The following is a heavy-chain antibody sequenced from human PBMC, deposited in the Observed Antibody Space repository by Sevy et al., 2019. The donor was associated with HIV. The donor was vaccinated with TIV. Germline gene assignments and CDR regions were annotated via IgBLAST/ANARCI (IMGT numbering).Heavy chain of an antibody. V-gene: IGHV3-66*01. J-gene: IGHJ6*02. CDR1: GFTVSSNY. CDR2: IYSGGST. D-gene: IGHD1-26*01. Sequence: GGSLRLSCAASGFTVSSNYMSWVRQAPGKGLEWVSVIYSGGSTYYADSVKGRFTISRDNSKNTLYLQMNSLRAEDTAVYYCARDVVGAPPYYYYYYGMDVWGQGTTVTVSS. CDR3: ARDVVGAPPYYYYYYGMDV.